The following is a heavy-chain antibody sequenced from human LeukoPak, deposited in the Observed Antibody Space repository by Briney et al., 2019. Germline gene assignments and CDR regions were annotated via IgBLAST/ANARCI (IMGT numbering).Heavy chain of an antibody. CDR2: IWHDGSNK. J-gene: IGHJ4*02. CDR1: GFTFSSYG. Sequence: GRSLRLSCAASGFTFSSYGMHWVRQAPGRELEWVAIIWHDGSNKYYADSVTGRFTISRDNSKNTLDLQMNSLRAEDTAVYYCARDRSSGAFDYWGQGTLVTVSS. V-gene: IGHV3-33*01. D-gene: IGHD2-15*01. CDR3: ARDRSSGAFDY.